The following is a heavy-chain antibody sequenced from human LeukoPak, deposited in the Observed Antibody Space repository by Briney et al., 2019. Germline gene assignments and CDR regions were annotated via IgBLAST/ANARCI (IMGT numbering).Heavy chain of an antibody. CDR1: GGSISSYY. CDR3: ASSFHGAMARVFQYYYYMDV. Sequence: SETLSLTCTVSGGSISSYYWSWIRQPPGKGLEWIGHIYYSGSTNYNPSLKSRVTISVDTSKNQFSLKLSSVTAADTAVYYCASSFHGAMARVFQYYYYMDVWGKGTTVTVSS. D-gene: IGHD5-18*01. J-gene: IGHJ6*03. V-gene: IGHV4-59*12. CDR2: IYYSGST.